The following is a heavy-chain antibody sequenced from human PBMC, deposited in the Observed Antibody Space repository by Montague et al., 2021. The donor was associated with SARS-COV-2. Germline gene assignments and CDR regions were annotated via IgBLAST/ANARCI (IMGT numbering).Heavy chain of an antibody. CDR3: AKGVYMRRGVSHGMDV. D-gene: IGHD3-10*01. CDR1: GFRFDSYA. CDR2: ISSGGETT. J-gene: IGHJ6*02. V-gene: IGHV3-23*01. Sequence: SPRLSFSASGFRFDSYAMSWVRQAPGKGLEWLSAISSGGETTDYADSMKGRFTLSRDNSMNTLYLQMNRLRGEDTAVYYCAKGVYMRRGVSHGMDVWGQGTTVTVSS.